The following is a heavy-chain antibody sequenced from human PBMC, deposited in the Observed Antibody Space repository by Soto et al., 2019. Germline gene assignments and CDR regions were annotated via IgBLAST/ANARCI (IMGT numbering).Heavy chain of an antibody. Sequence: QVQLVESGGGVVQPGRSLRLSCAASGFAFSTYGMHWVRQAPGKGLEWVAVISYDGSNKYYTDSVKGRFTISRDNSKNTLFLQMNSLRAKDTAVYYCAKDYVLEWLRYYYGMDVWGQGTTVTVSS. V-gene: IGHV3-30*18. CDR3: AKDYVLEWLRYYYGMDV. J-gene: IGHJ6*02. CDR2: ISYDGSNK. CDR1: GFAFSTYG. D-gene: IGHD3-3*01.